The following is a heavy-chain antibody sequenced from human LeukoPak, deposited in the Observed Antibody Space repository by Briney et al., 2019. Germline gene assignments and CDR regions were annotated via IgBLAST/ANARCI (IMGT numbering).Heavy chain of an antibody. D-gene: IGHD6-19*01. J-gene: IGHJ4*02. Sequence: GGSLRLSCAASGFTFSSYGMRWVRQAPGKGLEWVAVISSDGNIQYYSDSVTGRFTISRDNSKNTLYLQMNSLRPEDTAVFYCAKEISVADMFDFWGRGTLVAVSS. CDR1: GFTFSSYG. V-gene: IGHV3-30*18. CDR3: AKEISVADMFDF. CDR2: ISSDGNIQ.